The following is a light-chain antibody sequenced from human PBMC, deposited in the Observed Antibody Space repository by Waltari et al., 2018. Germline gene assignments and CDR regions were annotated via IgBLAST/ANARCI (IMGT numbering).Light chain of an antibody. CDR3: QQYYIPPLT. CDR1: QSVLYSSNNKNY. Sequence: DIVMTQSPDSLAVSLGERATINCKSSQSVLYSSNNKNYLAWYQQKPGQPPKLLIYWASTRESGVPDRFSGSGSGTDFTLTISSLQAEDVAVYYCQQYYIPPLTFGQGTRLEI. V-gene: IGKV4-1*01. J-gene: IGKJ5*01. CDR2: WAS.